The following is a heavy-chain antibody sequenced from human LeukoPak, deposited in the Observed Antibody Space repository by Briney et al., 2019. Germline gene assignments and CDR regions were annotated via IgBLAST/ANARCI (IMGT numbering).Heavy chain of an antibody. J-gene: IGHJ4*02. CDR3: ARRSGSGWYSYYFDY. Sequence: GESLKISCKGSGYSFTSYWIGWARQMPGKGLEWMGIIYPSDSDTRYSPSFQGQVTISADKSISTAYLQWSSLKASDTAMYYCARRSGSGWYSYYFDYWGQGTLVTVSS. V-gene: IGHV5-51*01. D-gene: IGHD6-19*01. CDR2: IYPSDSDT. CDR1: GYSFTSYW.